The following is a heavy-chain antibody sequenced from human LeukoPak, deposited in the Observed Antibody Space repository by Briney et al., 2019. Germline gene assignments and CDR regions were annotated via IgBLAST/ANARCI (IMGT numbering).Heavy chain of an antibody. CDR1: GFTFSSYG. V-gene: IGHV3-30*18. D-gene: IGHD4-11*01. J-gene: IGHJ4*02. CDR3: ANGMTTLDY. Sequence: GGSLRLACAASGFTFSSYGMHWVSQAPGKGLEWVAVISFDGSDKYYADSVKGRFTISRDNSKNTLYLLMNSLRVEDTAVYYCANGMTTLDYWGQGTLVTVSS. CDR2: ISFDGSDK.